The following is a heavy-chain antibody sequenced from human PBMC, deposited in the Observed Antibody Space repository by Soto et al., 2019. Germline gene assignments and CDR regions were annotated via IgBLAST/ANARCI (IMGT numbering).Heavy chain of an antibody. CDR3: ARVRRTYYYYYGMDV. V-gene: IGHV3-30-3*01. CDR1: GFTFSSYG. CDR2: ISYDGSNK. Sequence: PGGSLRLSCAASGFTFSSYGMHWGRQAPGKGLEWVAVISYDGSNKYYADSVKGRFTISRDNSKNTLYLQMNSLRAEDTAVYYCARVRRTYYYYYGMDVWGQGTTVTVSS. J-gene: IGHJ6*02.